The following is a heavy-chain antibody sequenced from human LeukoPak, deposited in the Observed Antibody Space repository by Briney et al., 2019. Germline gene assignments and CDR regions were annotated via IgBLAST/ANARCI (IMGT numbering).Heavy chain of an antibody. J-gene: IGHJ4*02. D-gene: IGHD2-21*01. V-gene: IGHV3-30-3*01. CDR2: ISYDGSET. CDR1: GFTFSSYA. Sequence: PGRSLRLSCAASGFTFSSYAMHWVRQAPGKGLEWVAIISYDGSETYYADSVKGRFTMSRDDSKKTLYLQTNSLRAEDTAVYYCARNSPVDSWGQGTLVTVSS. CDR3: ARNSPVDS.